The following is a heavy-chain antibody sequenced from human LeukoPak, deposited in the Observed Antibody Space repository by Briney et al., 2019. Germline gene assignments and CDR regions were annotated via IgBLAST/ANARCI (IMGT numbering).Heavy chain of an antibody. D-gene: IGHD5-24*01. CDR1: GGSFSGDY. CDR3: ARGRRW. CDR2: INHSGNI. V-gene: IGHV4-34*01. J-gene: IGHJ4*02. Sequence: SETLSLTCAVYGGSFSGDYWTWIRQPPGKGLEWIGEINHSGNINYNPSLKSRLTISVDTSKNQFSLKLSSMTAADTAVYYCARGRRWWGQGALVTVSS.